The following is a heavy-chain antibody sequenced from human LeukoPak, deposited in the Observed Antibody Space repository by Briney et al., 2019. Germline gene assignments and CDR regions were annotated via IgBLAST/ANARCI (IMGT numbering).Heavy chain of an antibody. V-gene: IGHV3-30*19. CDR1: GFTFSSYG. D-gene: IGHD2-2*01. CDR3: ARVMGRYCSSTSCYVDY. Sequence: QSGGSLRLSCAASGFTFSSYGMHWVRQAPGKGLEWVAVISYDGSNKYYADSVKGRFTISRDNSKNTLYLQMNSLRAEDTAVYYCARVMGRYCSSTSCYVDYWGQGTLVTVSS. J-gene: IGHJ4*02. CDR2: ISYDGSNK.